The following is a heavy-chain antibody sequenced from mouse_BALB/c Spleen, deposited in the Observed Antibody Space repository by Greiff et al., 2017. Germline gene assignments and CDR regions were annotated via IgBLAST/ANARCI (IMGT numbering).Heavy chain of an antibody. CDR3: ASHCSGSSWKYYFDY. CDR2: ISSGGGST. Sequence: EVMLVESGAGLVKPGGSLKLSCAASGFAFSSYDMSWVRQTPEKRLEWVAYISSGGGSTYYPDTVKGRFTITRDNAKNTLYLQMSSLKTEDTSMYYSASHCSGSSWKYYFDYWGQGTTLTVSA. J-gene: IGHJ2*01. CDR1: GFAFSSYD. D-gene: IGHD1-1*01. V-gene: IGHV5-12-1*01.